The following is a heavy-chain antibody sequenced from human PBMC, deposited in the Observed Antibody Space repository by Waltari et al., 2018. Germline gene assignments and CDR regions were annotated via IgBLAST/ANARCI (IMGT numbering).Heavy chain of an antibody. CDR3: AKMGRDRIGGEQGY. V-gene: IGHV3-23*01. Sequence: EVQLLESGGGLVQPGGSLRLSCAASGFTFSSYAMSWVPQAPGKGLEWVSAISGSGGSTYYADSVKGRFTISRDNSKNTLYLQMNSLRAEDTAVYYCAKMGRDRIGGEQGYWGQGTLVTVSS. D-gene: IGHD2-15*01. CDR1: GFTFSSYA. J-gene: IGHJ4*02. CDR2: ISGSGGST.